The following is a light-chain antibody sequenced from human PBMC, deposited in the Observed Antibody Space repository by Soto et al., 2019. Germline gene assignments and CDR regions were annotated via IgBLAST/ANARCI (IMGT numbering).Light chain of an antibody. CDR2: SAS. Sequence: DIQMTQSPSSLSASLGDIVTLTCRASQDIDKYLNWYQQKPGQAPKFLIQSASTLQSGGPSRFSGSGSGTEFTLIIAGLQPEDFATYHCQQSYTIPGTFGQGTRVEIK. V-gene: IGKV1-39*01. CDR1: QDIDKY. CDR3: QQSYTIPGT. J-gene: IGKJ1*01.